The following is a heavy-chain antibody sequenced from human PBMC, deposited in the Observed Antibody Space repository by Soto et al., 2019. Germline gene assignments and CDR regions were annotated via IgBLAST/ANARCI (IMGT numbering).Heavy chain of an antibody. D-gene: IGHD4-17*01. CDR2: IYYSGST. J-gene: IGHJ4*02. V-gene: IGHV4-39*01. CDR3: ANSYGDYVSY. Sequence: SETLSLTCTVSGGSISSSTYYWGWIRQPPGKGLEWIGSIYYSGSTYYNPSLKSRVTISVDTSKNQFSLKLSSVTAADTAVYYCANSYGDYVSYWAQGTLVPVSS. CDR1: GGSISSSTYY.